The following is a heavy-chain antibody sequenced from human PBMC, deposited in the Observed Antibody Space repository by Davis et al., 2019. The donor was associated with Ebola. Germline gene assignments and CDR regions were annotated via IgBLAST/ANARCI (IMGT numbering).Heavy chain of an antibody. Sequence: PGGSLRLSCAASGFTFSSYGMHWVRQAPSKGLEWVAVIWYDGSNKYYADSVKGRFTISRDNSKNTLYVQMNSLRAEDTAVYYCARGASSSSWTRGLWYFDYWGQGTLVTVSS. V-gene: IGHV3-33*01. J-gene: IGHJ4*02. CDR2: IWYDGSNK. D-gene: IGHD6-13*01. CDR3: ARGASSSSWTRGLWYFDY. CDR1: GFTFSSYG.